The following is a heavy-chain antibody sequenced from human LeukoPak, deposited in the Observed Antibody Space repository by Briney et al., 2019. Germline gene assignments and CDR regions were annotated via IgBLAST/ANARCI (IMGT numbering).Heavy chain of an antibody. CDR3: ARGGDCSSTSCYLRRNWFDP. D-gene: IGHD2-2*01. Sequence: ASVKVSCKASGYTFTSYGISWVRQAPGQGLEWMGWISAYNGNTNYAQKLQGRVTMTADTSTSTAYMELRSLRSDDTAVYYCARGGDCSSTSCYLRRNWFDPWGQGTLVTVSS. CDR1: GYTFTSYG. V-gene: IGHV1-18*01. CDR2: ISAYNGNT. J-gene: IGHJ5*02.